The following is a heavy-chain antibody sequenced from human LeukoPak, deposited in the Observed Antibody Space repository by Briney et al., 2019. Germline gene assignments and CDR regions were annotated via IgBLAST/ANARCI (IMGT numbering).Heavy chain of an antibody. CDR1: GGTFSSYA. J-gene: IGHJ4*02. CDR3: ARDRSGSYSSFGRFDY. Sequence: SVKVSCKASGGTFSSYAISWVRQAPGQGLEWMGRIIPIFGIANYAQKFQGRVTITADKSTSTAYMELSSLRSEGTAVYYCARDRSGSYSSFGRFDYWGQGTLVTVSS. V-gene: IGHV1-69*04. CDR2: IIPIFGIA. D-gene: IGHD1-26*01.